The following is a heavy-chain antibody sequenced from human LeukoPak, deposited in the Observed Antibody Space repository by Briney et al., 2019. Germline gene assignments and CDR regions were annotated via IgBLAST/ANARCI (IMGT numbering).Heavy chain of an antibody. V-gene: IGHV3-33*06. D-gene: IGHD4-17*01. J-gene: IGHJ4*02. CDR1: GFTFSSYG. Sequence: GGSLRLSCAASGFTFSSYGMHWVRQAPGKGLEWVAVIWYDGSNKYYADSVKGRFTISRDNSKNTLYLQMNSLRAKDTGVYYCAKSDYGDRYFDYWGQGNLVTVSS. CDR3: AKSDYGDRYFDY. CDR2: IWYDGSNK.